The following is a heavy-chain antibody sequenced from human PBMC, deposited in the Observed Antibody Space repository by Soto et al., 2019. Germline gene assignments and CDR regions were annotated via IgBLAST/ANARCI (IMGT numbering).Heavy chain of an antibody. J-gene: IGHJ3*02. CDR3: AKTATGIAVAIDAFDI. CDR2: ISGSGGST. CDR1: GFTFSSYA. D-gene: IGHD6-19*01. V-gene: IGHV3-23*01. Sequence: GGSLRLSCAASGFTFSSYAMSWVRQAPGKGLEWVSAISGSGGSTYYADSVKGRFTISRDNSKNTLYLQMNSLRAEDTAVYYCAKTATGIAVAIDAFDIWGQWTMVTVSS.